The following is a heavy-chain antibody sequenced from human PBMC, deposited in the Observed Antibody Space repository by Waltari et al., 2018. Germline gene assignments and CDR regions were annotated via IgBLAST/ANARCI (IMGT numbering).Heavy chain of an antibody. D-gene: IGHD1-26*01. CDR2: LSGSGGTT. V-gene: IGHV3-23*04. Sequence: EVQLVESGGDLVQPGGSLRLSCAASGFTFRDFAVSWVRQAPGKGLEWVSSLSGSGGTTWYADSVKGRFTISRDNSKNTLYLQMNSLRAEDTALYYCAKQQGWELPQYHFDYWGQGTRVTVSS. CDR1: GFTFRDFA. J-gene: IGHJ4*02. CDR3: AKQQGWELPQYHFDY.